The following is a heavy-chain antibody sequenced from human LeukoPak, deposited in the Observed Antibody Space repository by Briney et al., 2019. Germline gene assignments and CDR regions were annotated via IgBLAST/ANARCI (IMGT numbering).Heavy chain of an antibody. V-gene: IGHV1-46*01. D-gene: IGHD3-3*01. J-gene: IGHJ4*02. Sequence: ASVKVSRKASGYTFTSYYMHWVRQAPGQGLEWMGIINPSGGSTSYAQKFQGRVTMTRDTSTSTVYMELSSLRSEDTAVYYCARGEITYYDFWSGYVIDYWGQGTLVTVSS. CDR2: INPSGGST. CDR1: GYTFTSYY. CDR3: ARGEITYYDFWSGYVIDY.